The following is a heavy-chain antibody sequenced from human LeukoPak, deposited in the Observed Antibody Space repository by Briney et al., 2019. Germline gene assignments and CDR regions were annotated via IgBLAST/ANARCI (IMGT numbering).Heavy chain of an antibody. Sequence: DSVKVSCKASGYIFTTYFIHWVRQAPGQGLEWMGWINPNNGDTNYVQKFQGRVTMTRDTSISTAYMELTRLRSDDTAVYYCAREGGYDILTGYQDYWGQGTLVTVPS. J-gene: IGHJ4*02. CDR1: GYIFTTYF. CDR2: INPNNGDT. D-gene: IGHD3-9*01. V-gene: IGHV1-2*02. CDR3: AREGGYDILTGYQDY.